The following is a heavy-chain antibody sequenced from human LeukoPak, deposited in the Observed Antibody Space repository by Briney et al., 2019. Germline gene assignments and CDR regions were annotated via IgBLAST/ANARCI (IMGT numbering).Heavy chain of an antibody. CDR1: GFTFDDYG. J-gene: IGHJ3*02. Sequence: GGSLRLSCAASGFTFDDYGMSWVRQAPGKGLEWVSGINWNGGSTGYADSVKGRFTISRDNAKNSLYLQMNSLRAEDTALYHCATSVYSSGWNDAFDIWGQGTMVTVSS. CDR2: INWNGGST. V-gene: IGHV3-20*01. D-gene: IGHD6-19*01. CDR3: ATSVYSSGWNDAFDI.